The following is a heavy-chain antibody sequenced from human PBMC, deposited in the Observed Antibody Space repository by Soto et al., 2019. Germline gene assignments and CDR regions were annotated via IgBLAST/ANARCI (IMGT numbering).Heavy chain of an antibody. CDR1: GFSFSDYY. D-gene: IGHD3-3*01. J-gene: IGHJ6*03. V-gene: IGHV3-23*01. CDR2: ISTSGSST. Sequence: HPGGSLRLSCAASGFSFSDYYMSWIRQAPGKGLEWVSLISTSGSSTDYADSVKGRFTISRDNSKNTLYLQMNSLRAEDTAVYYCAKDGLSIFGVPFYMDVWGKGTTVTVSS. CDR3: AKDGLSIFGVPFYMDV.